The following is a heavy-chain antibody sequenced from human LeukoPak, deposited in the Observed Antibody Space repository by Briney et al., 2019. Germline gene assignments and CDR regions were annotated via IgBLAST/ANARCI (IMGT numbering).Heavy chain of an antibody. CDR3: AKGAGNDFWSGYYHYYYHYMDV. CDR1: GFTFSSYA. J-gene: IGHJ6*03. V-gene: IGHV3-23*01. CDR2: ISGSGGST. Sequence: GGSLRLSCAASGFTFSSYAMSWVRQAPGKGLEWVSAISGSGGSTYYADSVKGRFTISRDNSKNTLYLQMNSLRAEDTAVYYCAKGAGNDFWSGYYHYYYHYMDVWGKGTTVTVSS. D-gene: IGHD3-3*01.